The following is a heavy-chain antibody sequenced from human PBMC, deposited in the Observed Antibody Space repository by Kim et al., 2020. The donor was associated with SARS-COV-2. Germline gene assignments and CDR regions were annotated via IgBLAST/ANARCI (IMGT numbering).Heavy chain of an antibody. V-gene: IGHV3-64D*09. Sequence: GGSLRLSCSASGFTFSSYAMHWVRQAPGKGLEYVSAISSNGGSTYYADSVKGRFTISRDNSKNTLYLQMSSLRAEDTAVYYCVKDRFRGGQEWAVGRFDYWGQGTLVTVSS. CDR1: GFTFSSYA. D-gene: IGHD2-15*01. CDR2: ISSNGGST. J-gene: IGHJ4*02. CDR3: VKDRFRGGQEWAVGRFDY.